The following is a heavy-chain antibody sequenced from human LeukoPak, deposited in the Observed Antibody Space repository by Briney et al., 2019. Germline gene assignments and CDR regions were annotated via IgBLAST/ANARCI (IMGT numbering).Heavy chain of an antibody. CDR1: GDSVSSNSAA. V-gene: IGHV6-1*01. Sequence: QTLSLTCAISGDSVSSNSAAWNWIRQSPSRGLEWLGRTYYRSKWSKDYATSVKGRINIYPDTSKNQFSLQLNSVTPEDTAVYYCIREGGRYGGYDLDYWGQGTLVTVSS. D-gene: IGHD5-12*01. CDR2: TYYRSKWSK. CDR3: IREGGRYGGYDLDY. J-gene: IGHJ4*02.